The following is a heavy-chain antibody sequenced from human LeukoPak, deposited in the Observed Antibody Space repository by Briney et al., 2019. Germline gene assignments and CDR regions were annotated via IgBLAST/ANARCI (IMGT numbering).Heavy chain of an antibody. CDR3: ASDEQIAAAGTDAFDI. CDR1: GFTFSSYS. J-gene: IGHJ3*02. D-gene: IGHD6-13*01. Sequence: GGSLRLSCAASGFTFSSYSMNWVRQAPGKGLEWVSSISTSSSYIYYADSVKGRFTISRDNAKNSLYLQMNSLRAEDTAVYYCASDEQIAAAGTDAFDIWGQGTMVTVSS. CDR2: ISTSSSYI. V-gene: IGHV3-21*01.